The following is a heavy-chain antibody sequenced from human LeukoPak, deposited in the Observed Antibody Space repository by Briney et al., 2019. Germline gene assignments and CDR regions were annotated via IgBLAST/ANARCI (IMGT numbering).Heavy chain of an antibody. V-gene: IGHV3-74*01. J-gene: IGHJ4*02. D-gene: IGHD1-26*01. CDR1: GFTFSSYW. CDR2: INSDGSST. CDR3: ARGVGATILDY. Sequence: GGSLRLSCAASGFTFSSYWMHWVRQAPGKGLVWVSRINSDGSSTSYADSVKGRFTISRDNAKNTLYLQMNSLRAEDTAVYYCARGVGATILDYWGQGTLVTVSS.